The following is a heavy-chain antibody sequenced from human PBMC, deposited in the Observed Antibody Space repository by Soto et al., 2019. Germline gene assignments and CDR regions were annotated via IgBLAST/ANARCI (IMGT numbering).Heavy chain of an antibody. CDR2: IWYDGSNK. J-gene: IGHJ5*02. D-gene: IGHD1-26*01. CDR3: ARDGGLLNWFDP. CDR1: GFTFSSYG. V-gene: IGHV3-33*01. Sequence: GGSLRLSCAASGFTFSSYGMHWVRQAPGKGLEWVAVIWYDGSNKYYADSVKGRFTISRDNSKNTLYLQMNSLRAEDTAVYYCARDGGLLNWFDPWGQGTLVTVSS.